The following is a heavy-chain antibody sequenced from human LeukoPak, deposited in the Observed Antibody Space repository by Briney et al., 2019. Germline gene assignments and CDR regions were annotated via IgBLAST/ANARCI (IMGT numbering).Heavy chain of an antibody. CDR2: IHYTGRT. J-gene: IGHJ4*02. CDR3: TRGGGWLIDI. V-gene: IGHV4-59*01. Sequence: KPSETLSLTCTVSGYSISGYYWSWIRQPPGKGLEWIGNIHYTGRTTYNPSLRGRVTMSVDTSKDHFSLNLSSVTAADTAVYFCTRGGGWLIDIWGQGTLITVSS. D-gene: IGHD6-19*01. CDR1: GYSISGYY.